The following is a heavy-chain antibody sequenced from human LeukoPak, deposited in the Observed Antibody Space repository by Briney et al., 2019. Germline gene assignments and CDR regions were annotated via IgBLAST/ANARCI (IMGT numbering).Heavy chain of an antibody. D-gene: IGHD3-10*01. J-gene: IGHJ4*02. CDR1: GYSFTSYW. V-gene: IGHV5-51*01. CDR2: IYPGDSDT. CDR3: ARSSHYYYDSGPLHAYYFDY. Sequence: GESLKISCKGSGYSFTSYWIGWVRQMPGKGLEWMGIIYPGDSDTRNSPSFQGQVTISADKSISTAYLQWSSLKASDTAMYYCARSSHYYYDSGPLHAYYFDYWGQGTLVTVSS.